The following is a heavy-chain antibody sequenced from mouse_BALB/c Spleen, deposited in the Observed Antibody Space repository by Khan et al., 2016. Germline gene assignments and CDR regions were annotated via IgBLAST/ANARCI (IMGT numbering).Heavy chain of an antibody. V-gene: IGHV14-3*02. CDR3: AGITTDYYAKDY. Sequence: VQLQQPGAELVEPGASVKLYCTTSGFNVKDTYIHWVKQRPEQGLEWVGRIDPANGNTEYDPKLQGKATVTADTSSTTAYLQIRSLTSEDTAVYYCAGITTDYYAKDYWGPGSSVSVRS. D-gene: IGHD2-4*01. CDR2: IDPANGNT. CDR1: GFNVKDTY. J-gene: IGHJ4*01.